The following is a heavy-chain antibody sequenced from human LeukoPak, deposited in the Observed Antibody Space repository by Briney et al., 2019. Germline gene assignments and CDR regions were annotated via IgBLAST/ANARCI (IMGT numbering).Heavy chain of an antibody. CDR1: GGSISSGSYY. Sequence: SETLSLTCTVSGGSISSGSYYWSWIRQPAGKGLEWIGRIYTSGSANYNPSLKSRVTISVDTSKNQFSLKLSSVTAADTAVYYCARDGITMVRAAATEAGKAFDIWGQGTMVTVSS. CDR3: ARDGITMVRAAATEAGKAFDI. CDR2: IYTSGSA. V-gene: IGHV4-61*02. J-gene: IGHJ3*02. D-gene: IGHD3-10*01.